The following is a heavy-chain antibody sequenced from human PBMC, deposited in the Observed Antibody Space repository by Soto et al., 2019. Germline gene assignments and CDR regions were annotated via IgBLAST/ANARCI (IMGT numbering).Heavy chain of an antibody. CDR1: GGTFSSYA. V-gene: IGHV1-69*13. CDR3: AAPYYYDSSGYSSDAFDI. Sequence: GASVKVSCKASGGTFSSYAISWVRQAPGQGLEWMGGIIPIFGTANYAQKFQGRVTITADESTSTAYMELSSLRSEDTAVYYCAAPYYYDSSGYSSDAFDIWGQGTMVTVSS. D-gene: IGHD3-22*01. CDR2: IIPIFGTA. J-gene: IGHJ3*02.